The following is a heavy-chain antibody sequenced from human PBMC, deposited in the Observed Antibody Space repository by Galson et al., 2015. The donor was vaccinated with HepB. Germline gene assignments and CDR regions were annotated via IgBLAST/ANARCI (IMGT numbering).Heavy chain of an antibody. V-gene: IGHV5-51*01. D-gene: IGHD3-16*02. CDR2: IYPGDSDT. Sequence: QSGAEVKKPGESLKISCKGSGYSFTSYWIGWVRQMPGKGLEWMGIIYPGDSDTRYSPSFQGQVTISADKSISTAYLQWSSLKASDTAMYYCARGEGLLGLRLGELSFPNWFDPWGQGTLVTVSS. CDR1: GYSFTSYW. CDR3: ARGEGLLGLRLGELSFPNWFDP. J-gene: IGHJ5*02.